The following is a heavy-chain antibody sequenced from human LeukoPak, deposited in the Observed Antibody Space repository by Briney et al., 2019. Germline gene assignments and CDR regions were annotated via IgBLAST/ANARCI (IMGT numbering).Heavy chain of an antibody. Sequence: PSETLSLTCTVSGGSISSSSYYWGWIRQPPGKGLEWIGSIYYSGSTYYNPSLKSRVTISVDTSKNQFSLKLSSVTAADTAVYYCARDSEGSSRYYWGQGTLVTVSS. D-gene: IGHD6-13*01. V-gene: IGHV4-39*07. CDR2: IYYSGST. J-gene: IGHJ4*02. CDR3: ARDSEGSSRYY. CDR1: GGSISSSSYY.